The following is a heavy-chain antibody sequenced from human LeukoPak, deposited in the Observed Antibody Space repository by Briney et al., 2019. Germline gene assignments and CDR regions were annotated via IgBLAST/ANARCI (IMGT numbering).Heavy chain of an antibody. V-gene: IGHV4-30-4*08. CDR1: GGSISSGDYY. CDR3: ARDRGDSYGSIFDY. CDR2: IYYSGST. Sequence: SETLSLTCTVSGGSISSGDYYWSWIRQPPGKGLEWIGYIYYSGSTYYNPSLKSRVTISVDTSKNQFSLKLSSVTAADTAVYYCARDRGDSYGSIFDYWGQGTLVTVSS. D-gene: IGHD5-18*01. J-gene: IGHJ4*02.